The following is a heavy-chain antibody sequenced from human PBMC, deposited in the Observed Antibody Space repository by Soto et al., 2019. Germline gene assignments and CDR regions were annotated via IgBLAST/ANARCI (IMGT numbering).Heavy chain of an antibody. Sequence: QITLKESGPTLVRPTQTLTLTCAFSGFSLSTSGVGVGWIRQPPGKALEWLAVIYWDDSKHYSPSLRSRLTXXKXSSKTQVVLTMTNMDPMDTGTYYCAHKGPEDWPLDYWGQGTLVTVSS. CDR2: IYWDDSK. V-gene: IGHV2-5*02. CDR3: AHKGPEDWPLDY. CDR1: GFSLSTSGVG. D-gene: IGHD3-9*01. J-gene: IGHJ4*02.